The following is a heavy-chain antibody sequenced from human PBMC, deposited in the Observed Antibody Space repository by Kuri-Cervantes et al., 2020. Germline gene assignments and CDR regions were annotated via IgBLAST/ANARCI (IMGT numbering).Heavy chain of an antibody. D-gene: IGHD4-23*01. CDR3: ARGDLPVVTPAGLYYYYGMDV. CDR2: IYYSGST. CDR1: GFSLTSSGMC. V-gene: IGHV4-61*08. J-gene: IGHJ6*02. Sequence: SGPTLVKPTQTLTVTCTFSGFSLTSSGMCVSWVRQPPGKALEWIGYIYYSGSTNYNPSLKSRVTISVDTSKNQFSLKLSSVTAADTAVYYCARGDLPVVTPAGLYYYYGMDVWGQGTTVTVSS.